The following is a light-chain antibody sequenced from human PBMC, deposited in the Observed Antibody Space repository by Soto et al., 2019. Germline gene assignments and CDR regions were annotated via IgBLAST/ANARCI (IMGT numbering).Light chain of an antibody. V-gene: IGKV3-11*01. CDR1: QSVRTY. CDR2: DAS. CDR3: QQRSNWPPIT. Sequence: EIVLTQSPATLSLSPGERATLSCRASQSVRTYLAWYQQKPGQAPRLLIYDASNRATGIPARFSGSGSGTDFTLTISSLEPEDFAVYYCQQRSNWPPITFGQGTRLENK. J-gene: IGKJ5*01.